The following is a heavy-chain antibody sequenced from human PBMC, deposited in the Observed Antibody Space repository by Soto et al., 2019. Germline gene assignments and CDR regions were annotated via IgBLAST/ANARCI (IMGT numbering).Heavy chain of an antibody. CDR2: INMDGTKT. D-gene: IGHD3-22*01. Sequence: GGSLRLACVASEFTFSKYWMHWVRQAPGKGLVWVSRINMDGTKTAYADSVKGRFTVSRDNANNTLYLQMNSLGVEDTAVYYCARDYYYDSRSSSVNWFDPWGQGTLVTVSS. CDR3: ARDYYYDSRSSSVNWFDP. J-gene: IGHJ5*02. V-gene: IGHV3-74*01. CDR1: EFTFSKYW.